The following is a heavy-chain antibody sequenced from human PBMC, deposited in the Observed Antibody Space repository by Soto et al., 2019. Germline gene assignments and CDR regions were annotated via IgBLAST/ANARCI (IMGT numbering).Heavy chain of an antibody. V-gene: IGHV3-23*01. CDR2: ISGSGGST. CDR1: GFTFSSYA. Sequence: GGSLRLSCAASGFTFSSYAMSWVRQAPGKGLEWVSAISGSGGSTYYADSVKGRFTISRDNSKNTLYLQMNSLRAEDTAVYYCARDRPQHYDFWSGYYTPLLDYYYGMDVWGQGTTVTV. J-gene: IGHJ6*02. CDR3: ARDRPQHYDFWSGYYTPLLDYYYGMDV. D-gene: IGHD3-3*01.